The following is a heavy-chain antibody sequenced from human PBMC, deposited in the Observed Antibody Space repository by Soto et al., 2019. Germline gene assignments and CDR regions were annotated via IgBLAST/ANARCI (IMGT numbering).Heavy chain of an antibody. CDR2: MHASGGT. Sequence: PSETLSLTCSVSGAPISSNDYFWAWIRQPPGRGLEFIASMHASGGTYHASSLKSRATMSLDTSKDQFSLKLQSVTAADTGTYYCAAIVVGATRHSDVDYWGQGTLVTVSS. CDR1: GAPISSNDYF. D-gene: IGHD2-15*01. J-gene: IGHJ4*02. V-gene: IGHV4-39*01. CDR3: AAIVVGATRHSDVDY.